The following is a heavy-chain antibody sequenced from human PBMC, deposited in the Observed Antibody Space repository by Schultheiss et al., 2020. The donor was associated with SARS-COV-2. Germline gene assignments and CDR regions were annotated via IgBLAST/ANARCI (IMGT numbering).Heavy chain of an antibody. CDR2: IYYSGST. V-gene: IGHV4-31*03. CDR3: ARGRGARYVAYYSYYYGMDV. D-gene: IGHD4/OR15-4a*01. J-gene: IGHJ6*02. Sequence: SQTLSLTCTVSGGSISSGGYYWSWIRQHPGKGLEWIGYIYYSGSTYYNPSLKSRVTISVDTFKKQFSLKLNSVTAADTAVYFCARGRGARYVAYYSYYYGMDVWGQGTTVTVSS. CDR1: GGSISSGGYY.